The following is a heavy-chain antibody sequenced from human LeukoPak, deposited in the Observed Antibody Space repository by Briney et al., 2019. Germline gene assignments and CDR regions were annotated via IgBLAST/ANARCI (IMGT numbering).Heavy chain of an antibody. CDR3: ARAGYCSGGSCSYYYGMDV. CDR1: GGTFSSYA. CDR2: IIPIFGTA. V-gene: IGHV1-69*13. J-gene: IGHJ6*02. D-gene: IGHD2-15*01. Sequence: SVKVSCKASGGTFSSYAISWVRQAPGQGLEWMGGIIPIFGTANYAQKFQGRVTITADESTSTAYMELRSLRSDDTAVYYCARAGYCSGGSCSYYYGMDVWGQGTTVTVSS.